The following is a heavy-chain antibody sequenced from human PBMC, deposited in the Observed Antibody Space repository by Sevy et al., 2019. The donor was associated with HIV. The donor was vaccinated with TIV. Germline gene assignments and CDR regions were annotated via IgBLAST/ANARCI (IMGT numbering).Heavy chain of an antibody. CDR3: AKSAGYSGSHSDY. D-gene: IGHD1-26*01. Sequence: GGSLRLSCAASGFTFSSYAMSWVRQAPGKGLEWVSAIGGSGASTYYADSVKGRFTISRDNSKNTLYVQLNSLRTEDTAVYYCAKSAGYSGSHSDYWGQGTLVTVSS. CDR1: GFTFSSYA. CDR2: IGGSGAST. J-gene: IGHJ4*02. V-gene: IGHV3-23*01.